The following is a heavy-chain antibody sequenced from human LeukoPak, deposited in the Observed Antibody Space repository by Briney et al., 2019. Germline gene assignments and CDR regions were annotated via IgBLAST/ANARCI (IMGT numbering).Heavy chain of an antibody. D-gene: IGHD2-8*01. J-gene: IGHJ4*02. CDR3: ARQMYGLLYPDF. CDR1: GVSFSNSDYY. V-gene: IGHV4-39*01. Sequence: PSETLSLTCTISGVSFSNSDYYWGWVRQPPGKGLEWLATMYYSGSTYYNPSLRSRLTLSADTSKNQITLKLSSATAADTAVYYCARQMYGLLYPDFWGQGTLVAVSS. CDR2: MYYSGST.